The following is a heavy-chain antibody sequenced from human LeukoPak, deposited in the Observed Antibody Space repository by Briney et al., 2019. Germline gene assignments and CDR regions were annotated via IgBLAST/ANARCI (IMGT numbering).Heavy chain of an antibody. V-gene: IGHV3-48*04. Sequence: GGSLRLSCAASGFTFSSYAMHWVRQAPGKGLEWVSYISSSGSAIYYADSVKGRFTISRDNAKNTLYLQMNSLRAEDTAVYYCAKDDMMIFDYWGQGTLVTVSS. CDR3: AKDDMMIFDY. CDR1: GFTFSSYA. CDR2: ISSSGSAI. D-gene: IGHD3-16*01. J-gene: IGHJ4*02.